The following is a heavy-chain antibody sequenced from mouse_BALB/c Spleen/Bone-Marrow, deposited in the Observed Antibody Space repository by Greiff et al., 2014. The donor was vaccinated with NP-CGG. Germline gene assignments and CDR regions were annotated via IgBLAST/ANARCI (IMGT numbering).Heavy chain of an antibody. J-gene: IGHJ1*01. CDR2: INPSNGRA. V-gene: IGHV1S81*02. D-gene: IGHD1-1*01. Sequence: QVHVKQSGAEVVKPGASVRLSCKTSGYTFTNYWMHWVKQRPGQGLEWIGDINPSNGRATYSEKFKSKATLTVGTSSSTAYMQLSSLTSEDSAVYYCARYYNYYFDVWGAGTTVTVSS. CDR1: GYTFTNYW. CDR3: ARYYNYYFDV.